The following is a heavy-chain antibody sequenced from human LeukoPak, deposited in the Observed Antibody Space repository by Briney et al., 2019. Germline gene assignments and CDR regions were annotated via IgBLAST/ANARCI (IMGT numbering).Heavy chain of an antibody. J-gene: IGHJ4*02. CDR2: INQDGSEK. CDR3: PRHIVALVAATEEFDY. V-gene: IGHV3-7*01. D-gene: IGHD2-15*01. CDR1: GFTFSRYW. Sequence: PGGSLRLSCETSGFTFSRYWMSWVRQAPGKGLEWVANINQDGSEKNYVDSVKGRFAISRDNAKNSLSLQMNSLRAEDTAVYYCPRHIVALVAATEEFDYWGQGALVTVSS.